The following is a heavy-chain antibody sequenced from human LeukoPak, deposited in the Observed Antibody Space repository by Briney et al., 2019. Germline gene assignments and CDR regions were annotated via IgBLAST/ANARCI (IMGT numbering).Heavy chain of an antibody. D-gene: IGHD3-22*01. CDR1: GRSIRSGDYY. J-gene: IGHJ4*02. CDR2: FYYSGST. CDR3: ARFGGDYYDSSGYSQSYFDY. V-gene: IGHV4-31*03. Sequence: SHTLSLLCTVSGRSIRSGDYYWSSIPRHRAKGLERNGYFYYSGSTYYNPSLKSRVTISVDTSKNQFSLKLSSVTAADTDVYYCARFGGDYYDSSGYSQSYFDYWGQGTLVTVSS.